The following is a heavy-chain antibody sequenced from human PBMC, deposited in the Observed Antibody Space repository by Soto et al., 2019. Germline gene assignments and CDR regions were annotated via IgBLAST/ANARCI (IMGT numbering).Heavy chain of an antibody. CDR3: AKDRYYDSQSTWSDP. D-gene: IGHD3-22*01. J-gene: IGHJ5*02. Sequence: EVQLLESGGGLVQPGGSLRLSCAASGFTFSSYAMSWVRQAPGKGLEWVSAISGSGGSTYYADSVKGRFTISRDNSKNTRYLQMNSLRAEDTAVYYCAKDRYYDSQSTWSDPWGQGTLVTVSS. V-gene: IGHV3-23*01. CDR1: GFTFSSYA. CDR2: ISGSGGST.